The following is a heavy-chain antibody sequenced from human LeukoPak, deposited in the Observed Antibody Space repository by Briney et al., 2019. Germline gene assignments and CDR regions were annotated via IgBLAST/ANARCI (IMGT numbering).Heavy chain of an antibody. V-gene: IGHV3-23*01. CDR3: AKGNGDSCYSAVGY. CDR2: IRSSGDST. CDR1: GFTFSSYA. Sequence: PGGSLRLSCAASGFTFSSYAMSWVRQAPGEGLEWVSTIRSSGDSTTYADSVKGRFTISRDNSKNTLYLQMNSLRAEDTALYYCAKGNGDSCYSAVGYWGQGTLVTVSS. J-gene: IGHJ4*02. D-gene: IGHD2-15*01.